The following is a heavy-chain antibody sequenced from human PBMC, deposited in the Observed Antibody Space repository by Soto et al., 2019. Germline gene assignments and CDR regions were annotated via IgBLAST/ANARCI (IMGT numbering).Heavy chain of an antibody. CDR3: ARRASTGRHFDY. D-gene: IGHD1-1*01. CDR1: GFSFSDYY. CDR2: ISSSGSSI. V-gene: IGHV3-11*01. J-gene: IGHJ4*02. Sequence: GGSLRLSCAASGFSFSDYYMTWIRQAPGKGLEWVSHISSSGSSIYYADSVKGRFTISRDNAQNSLYLQMNSLGAEDTAVYYCARRASTGRHFDYWGQGTLVTVSS.